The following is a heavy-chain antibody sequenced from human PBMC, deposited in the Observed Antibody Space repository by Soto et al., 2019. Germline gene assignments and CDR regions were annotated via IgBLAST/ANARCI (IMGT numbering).Heavy chain of an antibody. CDR2: ISGSGGST. V-gene: IGHV3-23*01. CDR3: TKAPTNYGSGIYFYY. CDR1: GFTFSSYA. D-gene: IGHD3-10*01. J-gene: IGHJ4*02. Sequence: EVQLLESGGGLVQPGGSLRLSCAASGFTFSSYAMSWVRQAPGKGLEWVSAISGSGGSTYYADSVKGRFTISRDNSKNTLYLQMNSLRAEDTAVYYCTKAPTNYGSGIYFYYWGQGTLVTVSS.